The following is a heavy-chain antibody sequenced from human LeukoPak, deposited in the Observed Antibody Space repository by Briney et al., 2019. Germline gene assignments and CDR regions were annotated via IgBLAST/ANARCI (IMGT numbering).Heavy chain of an antibody. CDR2: IYHSGST. Sequence: SQTLSLTCAVSGGSISSGGYSWSWIRQPPGKGLEWIGYIYHSGSTYYNPSLKSRVTISVDRSKNQFSLKLSSVTAADTAVYYCARDLDKHNYYDSSGYDAFDIWGQGTMVTVSS. CDR1: GGSISSGGYS. CDR3: ARDLDKHNYYDSSGYDAFDI. J-gene: IGHJ3*02. D-gene: IGHD3-22*01. V-gene: IGHV4-30-2*01.